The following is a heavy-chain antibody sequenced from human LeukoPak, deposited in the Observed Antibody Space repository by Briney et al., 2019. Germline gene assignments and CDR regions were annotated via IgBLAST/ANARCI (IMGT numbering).Heavy chain of an antibody. Sequence: GGSLRLSCAASGFTFSSYGMHWVRQAPGKGLEWVAVISYDGSNKYYADSVKGRFTISRDNSKNTLYLQMNSLRAEDTAVYCCAKDLVSGSWFDPWGQGTLVTVSS. D-gene: IGHD3-10*01. CDR1: GFTFSSYG. CDR2: ISYDGSNK. CDR3: AKDLVSGSWFDP. V-gene: IGHV3-30*18. J-gene: IGHJ5*02.